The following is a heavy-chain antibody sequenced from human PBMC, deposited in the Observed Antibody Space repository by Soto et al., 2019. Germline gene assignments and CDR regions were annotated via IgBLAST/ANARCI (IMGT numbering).Heavy chain of an antibody. V-gene: IGHV1-69*13. Sequence: PVKVACKDSGGTFSGYVIRRVRQSHGQGLEWMGGIIPIFGTANYSQRFQGRVTITADESTSTAYMELSSLRSEDTAVYYCARLISGDGDNYDLGWFDPWGQGTLVTVSS. D-gene: IGHD3-16*01. CDR1: GGTFSGYV. CDR2: IIPIFGTA. J-gene: IGHJ5*02. CDR3: ARLISGDGDNYDLGWFDP.